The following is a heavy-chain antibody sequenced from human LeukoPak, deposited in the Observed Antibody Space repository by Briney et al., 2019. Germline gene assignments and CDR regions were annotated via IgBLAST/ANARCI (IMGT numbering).Heavy chain of an antibody. CDR3: ARDEYEYAGWFDP. D-gene: IGHD5-12*01. CDR2: ISYDGSNI. CDR1: GFTFSSYG. Sequence: GGSLRLSCAASGFTFSSYGMHWVRQAPGKGLEWVAVISYDGSNINYAESVKGRFTISRDNSKNTLYLQMNSLRVEDTAVYYCARDEYEYAGWFDPWGQGTLVTVSS. V-gene: IGHV3-30*03. J-gene: IGHJ5*02.